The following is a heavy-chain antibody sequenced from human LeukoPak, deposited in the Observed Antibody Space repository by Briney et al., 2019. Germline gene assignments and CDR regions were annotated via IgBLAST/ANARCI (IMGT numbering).Heavy chain of an antibody. V-gene: IGHV3-30*02. D-gene: IGHD6-13*01. CDR1: GFTFSSYG. Sequence: GGSLRLSCAASGFTFSSYGMHWVRQAPGKGLEWVAFIRYDGSNKYYADSVRGRFTISRDNSKNTLYLQMNSLRAEDTAVYYCATGYSSSWYPPYYFDYWGQGTLVTVSS. J-gene: IGHJ4*02. CDR3: ATGYSSSWYPPYYFDY. CDR2: IRYDGSNK.